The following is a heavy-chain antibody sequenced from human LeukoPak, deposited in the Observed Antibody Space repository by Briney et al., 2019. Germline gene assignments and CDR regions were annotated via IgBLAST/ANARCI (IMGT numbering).Heavy chain of an antibody. CDR1: GYTFTSYG. J-gene: IGHJ6*02. V-gene: IGHV1-18*01. D-gene: IGHD4-17*01. Sequence: GASVKVSCKASGYTFTSYGISWVRQAPGQGLEWMGWISAYNGNTNYALKLQGRVTMTTDTSTSTAYMELRSLRSDDTAVYYCARESDYGDYYYYGMDVWGQGTTVTVSS. CDR3: ARESDYGDYYYYGMDV. CDR2: ISAYNGNT.